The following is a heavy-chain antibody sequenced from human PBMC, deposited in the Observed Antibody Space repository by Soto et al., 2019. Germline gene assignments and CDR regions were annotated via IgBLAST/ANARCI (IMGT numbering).Heavy chain of an antibody. D-gene: IGHD3-10*01. CDR2: INAGNGNT. CDR1: GYTFTSYA. J-gene: IGHJ6*03. Sequence: ASVKVSCKASGYTFTSYAMHWVRQAPGQRLEWMGWINAGNGNTKYSQKFQGRVTITRDTSASTAYMELSSLRSEDTAVYYCARDRPSGERARNPRYYYYYMDVWGKGTTVTVSS. CDR3: ARDRPSGERARNPRYYYYYMDV. V-gene: IGHV1-3*01.